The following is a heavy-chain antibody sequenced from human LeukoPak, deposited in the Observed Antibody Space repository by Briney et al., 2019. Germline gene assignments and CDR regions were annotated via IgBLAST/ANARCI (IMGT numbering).Heavy chain of an antibody. J-gene: IGHJ4*02. CDR1: GYTFTNYG. CDR2: ISASNGNT. Sequence: ASVKVSCKASGYTFTNYGISWVRQAPGQGLEWMGWISASNGNTDYAQKFQGRVTMTTDTSTSTAYMEVRSLTSDDTAVFYCARASSSGTYYSGYWGQGTLVIVSS. V-gene: IGHV1-18*01. D-gene: IGHD3-10*01. CDR3: ARASSSGTYYSGY.